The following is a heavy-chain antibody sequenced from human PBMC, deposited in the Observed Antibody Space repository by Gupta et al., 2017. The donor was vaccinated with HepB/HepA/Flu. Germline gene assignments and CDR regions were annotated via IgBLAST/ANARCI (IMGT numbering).Heavy chain of an antibody. D-gene: IGHD3-9*01. V-gene: IGHV1-69*04. J-gene: IGHJ6*02. CDR3: AGGRQRLVMSLNSFYYGMDV. CDR1: GGTFSNYG. Sequence: QVQLVQSGAEVKKPGSSVKVSCKASGGTFSNYGINWVRQAPGQGLEWMGRIIPTPDITNYAQRFQVRVTITADRSTSTAYMELSSLRSEDTAVYYCAGGRQRLVMSLNSFYYGMDVWGQGTTVTVSS. CDR2: IIPTPDIT.